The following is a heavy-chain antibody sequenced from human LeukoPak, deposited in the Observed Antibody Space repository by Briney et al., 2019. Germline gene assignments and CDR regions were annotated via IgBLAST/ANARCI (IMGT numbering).Heavy chain of an antibody. D-gene: IGHD1-26*01. V-gene: IGHV1-2*02. CDR2: INPNTGDT. Sequence: ASVMVSCKASGYTFTGYFIHWVRQAPGQGLEWMGWINPNTGDTNYAQKFQGRVIMTRDTSISTAYMEVSRLRSDDTAVFYCARDLFSGGYDYWGQGTLVTVSS. J-gene: IGHJ4*02. CDR3: ARDLFSGGYDY. CDR1: GYTFTGYF.